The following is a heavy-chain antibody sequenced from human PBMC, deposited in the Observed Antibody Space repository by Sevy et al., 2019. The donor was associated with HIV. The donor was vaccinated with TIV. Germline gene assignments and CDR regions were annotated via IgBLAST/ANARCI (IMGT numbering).Heavy chain of an antibody. J-gene: IGHJ6*02. CDR2: ISSVGSYQ. V-gene: IGHV3-30*03. CDR3: ARSSLAVAGSYGMDV. D-gene: IGHD6-19*01. Sequence: GGSLRLSCATSGFTFSNYPMHWVRQAPGKGLEWVAIISSVGSYQYYADSVEGGFPSSRDDSKSTVFLVLNSLRAEDTAVYYCARSSLAVAGSYGMDVWGQGTTVTLSS. CDR1: GFTFSNYP.